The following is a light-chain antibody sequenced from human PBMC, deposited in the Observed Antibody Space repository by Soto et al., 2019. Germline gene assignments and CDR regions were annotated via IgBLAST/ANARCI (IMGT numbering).Light chain of an antibody. Sequence: DIQMTQSPSTLSGSVGDRVTITCRASQTISSWLAWYQQKPGKAPKLLIYKASTLKSGVPSRFSVRGSGTEFPLTISSLQPDDFATYYCQHYNSYSEAFGQGTQVELK. V-gene: IGKV1-5*03. J-gene: IGKJ1*01. CDR1: QTISSW. CDR2: KAS. CDR3: QHYNSYSEA.